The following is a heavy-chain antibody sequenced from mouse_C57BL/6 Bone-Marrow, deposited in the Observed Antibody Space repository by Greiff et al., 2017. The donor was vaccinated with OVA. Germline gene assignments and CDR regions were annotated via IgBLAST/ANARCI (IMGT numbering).Heavy chain of an antibody. V-gene: IGHV14-3*01. CDR3: ARRPLYGNLYYFDY. CDR1: GFNIKNTY. Sequence: DVKLVESVAELVRPGASVKLSCTASGFNIKNTYMHWVKQRPEQGLEWIGRIDPANGNTKYAPKFQGKATITADTSSNTAYLQLSSLTSEDTAIYYCARRPLYGNLYYFDYWGQGTTLTVSS. J-gene: IGHJ2*01. D-gene: IGHD1-1*01. CDR2: IDPANGNT.